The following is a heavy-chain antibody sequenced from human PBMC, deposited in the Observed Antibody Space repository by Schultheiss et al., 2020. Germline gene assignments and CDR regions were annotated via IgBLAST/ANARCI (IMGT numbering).Heavy chain of an antibody. CDR1: GFTFSKYA. J-gene: IGHJ4*02. CDR2: INWNGGST. Sequence: GGSLRLSCAASGFTFSKYAMSWVRQAPGKGLEWVSGINWNGGSTGYADSVKGRFTISRDNAKNSLYLQMNSLRAEDTALYYCARDGGPYYYDTQETYYFDYWGQGTLVTVSS. D-gene: IGHD3-22*01. CDR3: ARDGGPYYYDTQETYYFDY. V-gene: IGHV3-20*04.